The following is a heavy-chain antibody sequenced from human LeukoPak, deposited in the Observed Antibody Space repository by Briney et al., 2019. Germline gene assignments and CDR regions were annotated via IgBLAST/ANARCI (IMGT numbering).Heavy chain of an antibody. CDR2: INHSGST. V-gene: IGHV4-34*01. J-gene: IGHJ4*02. D-gene: IGHD2-15*01. Sequence: SETLSLTCAVYGGSFSGYYWSWFRQPPGKGLEWIGEINHSGSTSYNPSLKSRVTISVDTSKNQFSLKLSSVTAADTAVYYCASVVVADWGQGTLVTVSS. CDR1: GGSFSGYY. CDR3: ASVVVAD.